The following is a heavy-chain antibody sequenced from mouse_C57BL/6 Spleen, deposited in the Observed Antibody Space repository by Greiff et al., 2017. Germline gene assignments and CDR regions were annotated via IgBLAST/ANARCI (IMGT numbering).Heavy chain of an antibody. J-gene: IGHJ2*01. CDR3: ARAYYGSSLDY. CDR2: INPSNGGT. CDR1: GYTFTSYW. Sequence: QVHVKQPGPELVKPGASVKLSCKASGYTFTSYWMHWVKQRPGQGLEWIGNINPSNGGTNYNEKFKSKATLTVDKSSSTAYMQLSSLTSEDSAVYYCARAYYGSSLDYWGQGTTLTVSS. V-gene: IGHV1-53*01. D-gene: IGHD1-1*01.